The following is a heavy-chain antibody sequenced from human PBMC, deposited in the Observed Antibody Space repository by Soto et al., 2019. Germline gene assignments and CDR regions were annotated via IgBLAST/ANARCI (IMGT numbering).Heavy chain of an antibody. CDR2: ISAYNGNT. J-gene: IGHJ6*02. V-gene: IGHV1-18*01. D-gene: IGHD6-25*01. Sequence: KRYCKRAGSGFSCDRSGCRIKNTGQGLEWMGWISAYNGNTNYAQKLQGRVTMTTDPSTSTAYMELRSLRFSDTAVYYSAQSGQDVPGQPPTVSVSS. CDR1: GSGFSCDR. CDR3: AQSGQDV.